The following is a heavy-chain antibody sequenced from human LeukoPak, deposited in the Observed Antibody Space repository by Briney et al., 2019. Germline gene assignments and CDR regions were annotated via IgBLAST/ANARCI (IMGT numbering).Heavy chain of an antibody. CDR3: ARVSLFSVYAIGGFDY. V-gene: IGHV3-21*01. CDR1: RFTFSSYS. J-gene: IGHJ4*02. D-gene: IGHD2-8*01. CDR2: ISSSSSYI. Sequence: PGGSLRLSCAASRFTFSSYSMNWVRQAPGKGLEWVSSISSSSSYIYYADSVKGRFTISRDNAKNSLYLQMNSLRAEDTAVYYCARVSLFSVYAIGGFDYWGQGTLVTVSS.